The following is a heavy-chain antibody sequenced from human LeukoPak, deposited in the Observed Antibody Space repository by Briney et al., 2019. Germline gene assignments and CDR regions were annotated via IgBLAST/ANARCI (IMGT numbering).Heavy chain of an antibody. J-gene: IGHJ5*02. D-gene: IGHD5-12*01. CDR3: ASTSYSGYDSYNWFDP. CDR1: GGTFSNYA. V-gene: IGHV1-69*06. Sequence: SVKVSCKASGGTFSNYAISWVRQAPGQGLEWMGGIIPIFGTANYAQKFQGRVTITADKSTSTAYMELSSLRSEDTAVYYCASTSYSGYDSYNWFDPWGQGTLVTVSS. CDR2: IIPIFGTA.